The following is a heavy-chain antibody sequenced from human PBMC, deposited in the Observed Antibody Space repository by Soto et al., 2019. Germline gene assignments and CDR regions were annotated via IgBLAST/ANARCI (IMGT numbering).Heavy chain of an antibody. CDR3: ARVPRNRDIVVVPAATGYYYYGMDV. D-gene: IGHD2-2*01. J-gene: IGHJ6*02. CDR1: GGSFSGYY. CDR2: INHSGST. Sequence: QVQLQQWGAGLLKPSETLSLTCAVYGGSFSGYYWSWIRQPPGKGLEWIGEINHSGSTNYNPSLMSRVTISVDTSKNQFAMKLSSVPAADTAVYYCARVPRNRDIVVVPAATGYYYYGMDVWGQGTTVTVSS. V-gene: IGHV4-34*01.